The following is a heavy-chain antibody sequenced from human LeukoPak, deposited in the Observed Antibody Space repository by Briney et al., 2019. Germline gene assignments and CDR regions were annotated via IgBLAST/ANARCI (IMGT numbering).Heavy chain of an antibody. J-gene: IGHJ4*02. D-gene: IGHD3-3*01. V-gene: IGHV4-34*01. Sequence: PSETLSLTCAVYGGSFSGYYWSWIRQPPGKGLEWIGEINHSGSTNYNPSLKSRVTISVDTSKNQFSLKLSSVTAADTAVYYCARGNFWSGYYSRQTDYRGQGTLVTASS. CDR1: GGSFSGYY. CDR2: INHSGST. CDR3: ARGNFWSGYYSRQTDY.